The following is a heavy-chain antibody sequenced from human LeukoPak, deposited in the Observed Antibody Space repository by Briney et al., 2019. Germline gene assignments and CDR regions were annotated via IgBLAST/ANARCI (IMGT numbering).Heavy chain of an antibody. V-gene: IGHV3-30*04. CDR1: GFNFHNFA. Sequence: PGGSLRLSCEASGFNFHNFAMHWVRQAPGKGLEWVAVISNDERNKYYTDSVKGRFTISRDNSKNTLYLQMNSLRAEDTAVYYCAKVLLDDYVWGSYRSAPFDYWGQGTLVTVSS. D-gene: IGHD3-16*02. J-gene: IGHJ4*02. CDR3: AKVLLDDYVWGSYRSAPFDY. CDR2: ISNDERNK.